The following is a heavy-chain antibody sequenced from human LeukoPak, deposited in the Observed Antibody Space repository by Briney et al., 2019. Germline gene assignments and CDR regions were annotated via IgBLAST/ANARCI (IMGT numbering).Heavy chain of an antibody. CDR3: AKDRYYYDSSGYVDC. V-gene: IGHV3-30*02. CDR1: GFTFSSYG. CDR2: IRYDGSNK. Sequence: PGGSLRLSCAASGFTFSSYGMHWVRQAPGKGLEWVAFIRYDGSNKYYADSVKGRFTISRDNSKNTLCLQMNSLRAEDTAVYYCAKDRYYYDSSGYVDCWGQGTLVTVSS. J-gene: IGHJ4*02. D-gene: IGHD3-22*01.